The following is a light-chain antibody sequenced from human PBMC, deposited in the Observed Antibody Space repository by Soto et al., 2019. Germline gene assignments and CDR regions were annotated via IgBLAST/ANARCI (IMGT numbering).Light chain of an antibody. CDR2: AAS. J-gene: IGKJ4*01. V-gene: IGKV1-17*01. CDR3: QQYNSWPLT. Sequence: IQLTQSPSSLSASVGDRVTITCRASQAIRTALGWYQQKPGKVPKLLIYAASTLQSGVPSRFSGSGSGTDFTLTISSLQPEDFATYYCQQYNSWPLTFGGGTKVEIK. CDR1: QAIRTA.